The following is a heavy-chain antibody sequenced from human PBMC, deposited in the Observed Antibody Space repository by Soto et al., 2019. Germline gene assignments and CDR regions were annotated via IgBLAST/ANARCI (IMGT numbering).Heavy chain of an antibody. Sequence: PGGSLRLSCAASGFTFSSYGMHWVRQAPGKGLEWVAVISYDGSNKYYADSVKGRFTISRDNSKNTLYLQMNSLRAEDTAVYYCAKDHRSSGWYGAHLFSYYYYGMDVWGQGTTVTVSS. CDR1: GFTFSSYG. D-gene: IGHD6-19*01. CDR2: ISYDGSNK. J-gene: IGHJ6*02. V-gene: IGHV3-30*18. CDR3: AKDHRSSGWYGAHLFSYYYYGMDV.